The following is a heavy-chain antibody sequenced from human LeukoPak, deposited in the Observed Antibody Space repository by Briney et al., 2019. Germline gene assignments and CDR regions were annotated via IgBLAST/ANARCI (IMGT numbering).Heavy chain of an antibody. D-gene: IGHD4/OR15-4a*01. V-gene: IGHV3-64*01. Sequence: GWSLRLSCAASGFTFSSYAMHWVRQAPGKGLEYVSAISSNGGSTYYANSVKGRFTISRDNSKNTLYLQMGSLRAEGMAVYYCASGDYGGYYFDYWGQGTLVTVSS. J-gene: IGHJ4*02. CDR2: ISSNGGST. CDR1: GFTFSSYA. CDR3: ASGDYGGYYFDY.